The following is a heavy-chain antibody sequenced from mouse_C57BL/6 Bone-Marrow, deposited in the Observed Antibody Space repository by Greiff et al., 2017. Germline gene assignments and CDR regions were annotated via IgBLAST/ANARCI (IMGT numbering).Heavy chain of an antibody. CDR1: GYTFTSYW. V-gene: IGHV1-74*01. CDR2: IHPSASDT. CDR3: ATYDDGCSYYIDY. J-gene: IGHJ2*01. Sequence: VQLQQPGAELVKPGASVKVSCKASGYTFTSYWMHWVKQRPGQGLEWIGRIHPSASDTNYNQKFKGKATLTVDKSSSTAYMQLSSLTSEDSAVYYCATYDDGCSYYIDYWGQGTTLTVSS. D-gene: IGHD1-1*01.